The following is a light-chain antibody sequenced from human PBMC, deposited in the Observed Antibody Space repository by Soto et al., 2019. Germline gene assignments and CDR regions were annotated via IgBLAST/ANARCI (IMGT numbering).Light chain of an antibody. Sequence: EIVLTQSPGTLSLSPGERATLSCRASQSVSNSYLAWYQQKPGQAPRLLIYGASSRATGIPDRFSGSGSGTNFALTISRLEPEDFALYYCHQYASSFGTFGQGTKVDNK. CDR1: QSVSNSY. CDR3: HQYASSFGT. CDR2: GAS. J-gene: IGKJ1*01. V-gene: IGKV3-20*01.